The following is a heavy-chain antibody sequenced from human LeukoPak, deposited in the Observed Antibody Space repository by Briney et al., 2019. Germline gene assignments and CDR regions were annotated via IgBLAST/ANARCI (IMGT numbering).Heavy chain of an antibody. D-gene: IGHD3-10*01. J-gene: IGHJ5*02. Sequence: KPSQTLSLTCTVSGDSISSGDYYWSWIRQPAGKGLEWIGRISSSGSTNYNPSLKSRVTISVDTSKNQFSLKLSSVTAADTAVYYCARGRAYYYGSGSYRFDPWGQGTLVTVSS. CDR3: ARGRAYYYGSGSYRFDP. V-gene: IGHV4-61*02. CDR2: ISSSGST. CDR1: GDSISSGDYY.